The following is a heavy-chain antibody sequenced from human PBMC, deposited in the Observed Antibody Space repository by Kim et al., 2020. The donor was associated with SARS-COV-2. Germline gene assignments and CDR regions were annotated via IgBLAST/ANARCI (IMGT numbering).Heavy chain of an antibody. CDR2: IYPGDSDT. V-gene: IGHV5-51*01. D-gene: IGHD3-3*01. CDR3: ARNNYEFWSGSQGSGYYYYYGIDV. CDR1: GYSFTSYW. J-gene: IGHJ6*02. Sequence: GESLKISCKGSGYSFTSYWIGWVRQMPGKGLEWMGIIYPGDSDTRYSPSFQGQVTISADKSISTAYLQWSSLKASDTAMYYCARNNYEFWSGSQGSGYYYYYGIDVWGQGATVTVSS.